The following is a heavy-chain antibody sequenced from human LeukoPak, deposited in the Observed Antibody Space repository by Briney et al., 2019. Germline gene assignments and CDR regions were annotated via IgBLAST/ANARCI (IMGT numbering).Heavy chain of an antibody. CDR1: GFTFRSYG. D-gene: IGHD3-3*01. CDR3: ARDYDFWSGPGFDY. Sequence: GGSLRLSCAASGFTFRSYGMHWVRQAPGKGLEWVAFIRYDGNNKYYADSVKGRFTISRDNAKNSLYLQMNSLRAEDTAVYYCARDYDFWSGPGFDYWGQGTLVTVSS. V-gene: IGHV3-30*02. CDR2: IRYDGNNK. J-gene: IGHJ4*02.